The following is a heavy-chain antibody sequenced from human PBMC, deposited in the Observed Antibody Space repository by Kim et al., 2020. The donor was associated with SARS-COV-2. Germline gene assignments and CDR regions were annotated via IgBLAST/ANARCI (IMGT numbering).Heavy chain of an antibody. CDR2: ISDSGGST. CDR3: AKGLHSSAWATFDY. J-gene: IGHJ4*02. Sequence: GGSLRLSCAASGFTFSNYAMSWVRQAPGKGLEWVSSISDSGGSTYYADSMKGRFTISRDNSKDTVYLEMSSLRAEDTAVYYCAKGLHSSAWATFDYWGQGTLVTVSS. CDR1: GFTFSNYA. D-gene: IGHD6-19*01. V-gene: IGHV3-23*01.